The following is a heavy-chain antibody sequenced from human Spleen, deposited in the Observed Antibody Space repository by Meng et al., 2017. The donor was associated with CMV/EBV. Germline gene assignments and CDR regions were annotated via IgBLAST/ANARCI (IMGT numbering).Heavy chain of an antibody. V-gene: IGHV1-69*05. Sequence: ISWVRQAPGQGLEWVGGIIPVFGTTHYAQKFQDRLTITTDESTSTAYMELSSLRSEDTALYYCAGYSYHFLGYCTPSNCQGSVQFDYWGQGTLVTVSS. CDR3: AGYSYHFLGYCTPSNCQGSVQFDY. D-gene: IGHD2-8*01. CDR2: IIPVFGTT. J-gene: IGHJ4*02.